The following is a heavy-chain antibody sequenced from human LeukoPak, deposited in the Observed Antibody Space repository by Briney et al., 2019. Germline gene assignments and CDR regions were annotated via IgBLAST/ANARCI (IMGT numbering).Heavy chain of an antibody. CDR3: ARGPIVGATRGAFDI. V-gene: IGHV4-4*07. J-gene: IGHJ3*02. D-gene: IGHD1-26*01. CDR1: GGSISSYY. CDR2: IYTSGST. Sequence: SETLSLTCTVSGGSISSYYWSWIRQPAGKGLEWIGRIYTSGSTNYNPSLKSRVTMSVDTSKNQFSPKLSSVTAADTAVYYCARGPIVGATRGAFDIWGQGTMVTVSS.